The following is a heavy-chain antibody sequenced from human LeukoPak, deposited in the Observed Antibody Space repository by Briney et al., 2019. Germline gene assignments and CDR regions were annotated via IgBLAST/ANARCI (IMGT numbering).Heavy chain of an antibody. CDR3: AKTVVTAIRGGFDY. CDR1: GFTFGSYA. Sequence: GGSLRLSCAASGFTFGSYAMSWVRQAPGKGLEWVSAISGSGGATYYADSVKGRFTVSRDNSKNTLYVQMNRLRAEDTAVYYCAKTVVTAIRGGFDYWGRGTLVTVSS. CDR2: ISGSGGAT. D-gene: IGHD2-21*02. J-gene: IGHJ4*02. V-gene: IGHV3-23*01.